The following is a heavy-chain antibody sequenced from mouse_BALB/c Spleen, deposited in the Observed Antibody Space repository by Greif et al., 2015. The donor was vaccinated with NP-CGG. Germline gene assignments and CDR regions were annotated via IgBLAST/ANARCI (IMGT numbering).Heavy chain of an antibody. CDR3: ARWLLRRAMDY. CDR2: IDPANGNT. V-gene: IGHV14-3*02. Sequence: EVQLQQSGAELVKPGASVKLSCTASGFNIKDTYMHWVKQRPEQGLEWIGRIDPANGNTKYDPKFQGKATITADTSSNTAYLQLSSLTSEDTAVYYCARWLLRRAMDYWGQGTSVTVSS. D-gene: IGHD2-3*01. CDR1: GFNIKDTY. J-gene: IGHJ4*01.